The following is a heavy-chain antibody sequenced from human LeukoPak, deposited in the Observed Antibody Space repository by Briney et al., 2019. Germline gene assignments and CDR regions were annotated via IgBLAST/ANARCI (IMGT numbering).Heavy chain of an antibody. CDR1: GFTFSDYY. CDR3: AKNGPAASPNWFDP. Sequence: GGSLRLSCAASGFTFSDYYMSWIRQAPGKGLEWVSYITSSGSTIYHADSVKGRFTISRDNSKNTLYLQMNSLRAEDTAVYYCAKNGPAASPNWFDPWGQGTLVTVSS. D-gene: IGHD2-2*01. CDR2: ITSSGSTI. J-gene: IGHJ5*02. V-gene: IGHV3-11*04.